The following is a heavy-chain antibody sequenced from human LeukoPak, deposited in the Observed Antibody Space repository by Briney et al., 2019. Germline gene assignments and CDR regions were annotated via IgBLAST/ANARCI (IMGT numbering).Heavy chain of an antibody. CDR2: IIPILGIA. V-gene: IGHV1-69*04. D-gene: IGHD3-22*01. Sequence: SVKVSCKASGGTFSSYAISWVRQAPGQGLEWMGRIIPILGIANYAQKFQGRVTITADKSTSTAYMELSSLRSEDTAVYYCARDQIDYYDSSGFDYWGQGTLVTVSS. CDR3: ARDQIDYYDSSGFDY. J-gene: IGHJ4*02. CDR1: GGTFSSYA.